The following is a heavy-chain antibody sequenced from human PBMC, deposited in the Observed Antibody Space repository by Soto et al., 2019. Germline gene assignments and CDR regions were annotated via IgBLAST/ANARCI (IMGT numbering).Heavy chain of an antibody. Sequence: GGSLRLSCAASGFTFSSYGMHWVRQAPGKGLEWVAVISYDGSNKYYADSVKGRFTISRDNSKNTLYLQMNSLRAEDTAVYYCARIAVAGTFDIWGQGTMVTVSS. D-gene: IGHD6-19*01. J-gene: IGHJ3*02. CDR1: GFTFSSYG. CDR3: ARIAVAGTFDI. V-gene: IGHV3-30*03. CDR2: ISYDGSNK.